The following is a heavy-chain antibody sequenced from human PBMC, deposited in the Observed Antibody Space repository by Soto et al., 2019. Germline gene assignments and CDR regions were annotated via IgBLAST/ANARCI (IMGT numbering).Heavy chain of an antibody. CDR1: GFTFSNYA. Sequence: GGSPRLSCAPSGFTFSNYAMHWVRQAPGKGLEWVAVISYDGSNKYYADSVKGRFTISRDNSKNTLYLQMNSLRAEDTAVYYCARNKRDLRFLEWSYYFDYWGQGTLVTVSS. V-gene: IGHV3-30-3*01. CDR2: ISYDGSNK. J-gene: IGHJ4*02. CDR3: ARNKRDLRFLEWSYYFDY. D-gene: IGHD3-3*01.